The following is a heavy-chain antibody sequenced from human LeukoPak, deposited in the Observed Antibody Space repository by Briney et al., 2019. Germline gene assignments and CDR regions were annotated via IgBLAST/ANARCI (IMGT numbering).Heavy chain of an antibody. CDR1: GSTFSSYG. J-gene: IGHJ6*03. Sequence: PGGSLRLSCAASGSTFSSYGMHWVRQAPGKGLEWVAFIRYDGSNKYYADSVKGRFTISRDNSKNTLYLQMNSLRAEDTAVYYCAKSGIRLWPYYYMDVWGKGTTVTISS. CDR3: AKSGIRLWPYYYMDV. V-gene: IGHV3-30*02. CDR2: IRYDGSNK. D-gene: IGHD5-18*01.